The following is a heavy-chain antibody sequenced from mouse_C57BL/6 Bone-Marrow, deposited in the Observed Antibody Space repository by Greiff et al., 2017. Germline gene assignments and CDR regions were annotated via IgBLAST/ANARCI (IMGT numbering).Heavy chain of an antibody. J-gene: IGHJ3*01. CDR3: ARDGNFEVLAY. D-gene: IGHD2-1*01. Sequence: EVQLVESGGGLVKPGGSLQLSCAASGFTFSDYGMHWVRQAPETGLEWVAYISSGSSTIYYADTVKGRFTISRDNAKNTLFLQMNRLRSEDTAMYYCARDGNFEVLAYLGQGTLVTVSA. V-gene: IGHV5-17*01. CDR1: GFTFSDYG. CDR2: ISSGSSTI.